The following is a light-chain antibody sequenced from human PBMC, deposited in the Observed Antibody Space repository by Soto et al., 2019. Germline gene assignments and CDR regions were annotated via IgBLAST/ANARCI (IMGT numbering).Light chain of an antibody. Sequence: QPVLTQPPSTSGTPGQRVTISCSGGSSNIRINDVNWYQQLPRTAPKLLIYRNNERPSGVSDRFSGSKSGTSASLAISGLQSEDEADYYCGAWDDSLKGWVFGGGTKLTVL. CDR2: RNN. CDR3: GAWDDSLKGWV. V-gene: IGLV1-44*01. J-gene: IGLJ3*02. CDR1: SSNIRIND.